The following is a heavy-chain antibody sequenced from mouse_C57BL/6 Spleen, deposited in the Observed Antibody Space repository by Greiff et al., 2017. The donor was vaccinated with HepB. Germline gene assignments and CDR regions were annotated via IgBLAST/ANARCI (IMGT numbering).Heavy chain of an antibody. Sequence: DVQLQESVAELVRPGASVKLSCTASGFNIKNTYMHWVKQRPEQGLEWIGRIDPANGNNKYAPKFQGKATITADTSSSTAYLQLRRLTSEDTAIYFYAPLYYDYDGFAYWGQGTLVTVSA. CDR1: GFNIKNTY. D-gene: IGHD2-4*01. CDR3: APLYYDYDGFAY. V-gene: IGHV14-3*01. CDR2: IDPANGNN. J-gene: IGHJ3*01.